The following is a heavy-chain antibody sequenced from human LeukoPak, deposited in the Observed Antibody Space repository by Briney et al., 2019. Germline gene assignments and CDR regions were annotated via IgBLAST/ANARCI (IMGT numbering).Heavy chain of an antibody. CDR1: GFIFSSYS. D-gene: IGHD5-24*01. CDR3: AREPTTLNGYSVSRRHHYFDH. J-gene: IGHJ4*02. V-gene: IGHV3-33*08. CDR2: IWYDGSNI. Sequence: GGSLRLSCAASGFIFSSYSMSWVRQAPGKGLEWVAVIWYDGSNINYGDSVKGRFAISRDNSRNTLYLQMNSLRAEDTALYYCAREPTTLNGYSVSRRHHYFDHWGQGALVIVSS.